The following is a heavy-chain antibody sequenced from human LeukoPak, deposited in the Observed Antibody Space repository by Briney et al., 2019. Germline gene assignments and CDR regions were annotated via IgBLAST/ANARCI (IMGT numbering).Heavy chain of an antibody. CDR2: IYTSGNT. J-gene: IGHJ6*03. Sequence: SQTLSLTCTVSGGSISSGSYCWSWIRQPAGKGLEWIGHIYTSGNTNYNPSLKSRVTISVDTSKNQFSLKLSSVTAADTAVYYCARSSEGRYYYDSSGFSYYYYYMDVWGKGTTVTISS. D-gene: IGHD3-22*01. V-gene: IGHV4-61*09. CDR3: ARSSEGRYYYDSSGFSYYYYYMDV. CDR1: GGSISSGSYC.